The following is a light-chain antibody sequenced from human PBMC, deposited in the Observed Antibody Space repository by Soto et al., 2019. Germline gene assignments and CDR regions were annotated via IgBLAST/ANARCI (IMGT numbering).Light chain of an antibody. CDR2: GAF. CDR3: QQYGDSIT. CDR1: QTVPSNY. J-gene: IGKJ4*01. V-gene: IGKV3-20*01. Sequence: IILTQSPGSLSVSSGERATLSCRASQTVPSNYLAWYQQRPGQAPKLLIYGAFNRATGVPDRFSGSESGRDYTLTISRLDPEDSAVYFCQQYGDSITFGGGTKVEI.